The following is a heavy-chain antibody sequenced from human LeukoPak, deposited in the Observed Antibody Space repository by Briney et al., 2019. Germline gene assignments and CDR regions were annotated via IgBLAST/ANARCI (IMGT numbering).Heavy chain of an antibody. Sequence: SETLSLTCTVSGGSISSYYWSWIRQPPGKGLEWIGYIYYSGSTNYNPSLKSRVTISVDTSKNQFSLKLSSVTAADTAVYCCARDFKYGSGSYSPWYFDLWGRGTLVTVSS. J-gene: IGHJ2*01. CDR1: GGSISSYY. D-gene: IGHD3-10*01. CDR2: IYYSGST. V-gene: IGHV4-59*01. CDR3: ARDFKYGSGSYSPWYFDL.